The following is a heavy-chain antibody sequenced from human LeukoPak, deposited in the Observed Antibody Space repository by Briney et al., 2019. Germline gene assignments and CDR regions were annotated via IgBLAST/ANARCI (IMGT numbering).Heavy chain of an antibody. J-gene: IGHJ4*02. Sequence: ASVKPSYSPSGYTFTGYYMQGVRQAPGQGLEWMGWINPNSGGTNYAQKFQGRVTMTRDTSISTAYLELSRLRSDDTAVYYCARDLEGYCSGGSCADFYWGEGTLVTVSS. V-gene: IGHV1-2*02. CDR1: GYTFTGYY. CDR3: ARDLEGYCSGGSCADFY. D-gene: IGHD2-15*01. CDR2: INPNSGGT.